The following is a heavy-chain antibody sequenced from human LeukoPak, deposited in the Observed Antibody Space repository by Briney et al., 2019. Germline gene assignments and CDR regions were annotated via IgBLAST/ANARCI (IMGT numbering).Heavy chain of an antibody. D-gene: IGHD2-15*01. V-gene: IGHV3-23*01. CDR1: GFTFSPDA. J-gene: IGHJ4*02. CDR3: AKASVGHCSGAFCYHFDS. Sequence: GGSLRLSCEASGFTFSPDAMSWVRQTPGKGLEWVAAISGDNPGTYHASSVRGRFTISRDNSENTVHLQMNGLRAEDAAIYYCAKASVGHCSGAFCYHFDSWGQGTLVTVSS. CDR2: ISGDNPGT.